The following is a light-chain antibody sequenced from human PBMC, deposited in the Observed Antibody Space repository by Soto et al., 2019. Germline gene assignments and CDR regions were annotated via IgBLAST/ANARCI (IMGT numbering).Light chain of an antibody. CDR3: QSYDSSLSGWV. Sequence: QSVLTQPPSVSGAPGQRVTISCTESSSNIGAGYDVHWYQQHPGTAPKLLIYGNSNRPSGVPDRFSGSKSGTSASLAITGLQAEDEADYYCQSYDSSLSGWVFGGGTKLTVL. CDR2: GNS. V-gene: IGLV1-40*01. CDR1: SSNIGAGYD. J-gene: IGLJ3*02.